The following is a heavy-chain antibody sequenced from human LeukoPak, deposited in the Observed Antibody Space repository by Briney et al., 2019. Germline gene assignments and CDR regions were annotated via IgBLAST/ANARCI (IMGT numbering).Heavy chain of an antibody. Sequence: HPGGSLRLSCAASGFTFSKYAMSWVRQAPGKGLEWVSGIGGSDSGTYYADTVKGRFTISRDNSKNTLYLQMNGLRAEDTAVYYCAKDYLDYYYYYGMDVWGQGTTVIVSS. CDR3: AKDYLDYYYYYGMDV. V-gene: IGHV3-23*01. CDR2: IGGSDSGT. CDR1: GFTFSKYA. J-gene: IGHJ6*02.